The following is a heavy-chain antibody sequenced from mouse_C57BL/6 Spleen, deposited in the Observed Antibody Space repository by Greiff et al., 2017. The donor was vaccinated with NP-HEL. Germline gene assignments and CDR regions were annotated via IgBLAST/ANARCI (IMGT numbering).Heavy chain of an antibody. J-gene: IGHJ2*01. V-gene: IGHV7-3*01. D-gene: IGHD1-1*01. Sequence: EVKVVESGGGLVQPGGSLSLSCAASGFTFTDYYMSWVRQPPGKALEWLGFIRNKANGYTTEYSASVKGRFTISRDNSQSILYLQMNALRAEDSATYYCARYSYYYGFYYFDYWGQGTTLTVSS. CDR2: IRNKANGYTT. CDR3: ARYSYYYGFYYFDY. CDR1: GFTFTDYY.